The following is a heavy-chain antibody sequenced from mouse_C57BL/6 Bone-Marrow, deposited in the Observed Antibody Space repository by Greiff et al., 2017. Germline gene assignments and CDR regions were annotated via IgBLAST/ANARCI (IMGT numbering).Heavy chain of an antibody. D-gene: IGHD1-1*01. CDR3: AREGGSSRGCFDV. J-gene: IGHJ1*03. Sequence: QVQLQQSGAELARPGASVKLSCKASGYTFTSYGISWVKQRTGQGLEWIGEIYPRSGNTYYNEKFKGKATLTADKSSSTAYMELRSLTSEDSAVYFCAREGGSSRGCFDVWGTGTTVTVSS. CDR2: IYPRSGNT. CDR1: GYTFTSYG. V-gene: IGHV1-81*01.